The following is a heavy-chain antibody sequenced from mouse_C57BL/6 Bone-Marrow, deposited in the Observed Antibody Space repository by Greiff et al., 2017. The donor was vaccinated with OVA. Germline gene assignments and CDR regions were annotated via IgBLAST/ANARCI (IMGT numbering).Heavy chain of an antibody. CDR2: IRSKSNNYAT. J-gene: IGHJ2*01. Sequence: EVQLVASGGGLVQPKGSLKLSCAASGFSFNTYAMNWVRQAPGKGLEWVARIRSKSNNYATYYADSVKDRFTISRDDSESMLYLQMNNLKAEDTAMYYCVRQGGYALDYWGQGTTLTVSS. V-gene: IGHV10-1*01. CDR1: GFSFNTYA. D-gene: IGHD2-2*01. CDR3: VRQGGYALDY.